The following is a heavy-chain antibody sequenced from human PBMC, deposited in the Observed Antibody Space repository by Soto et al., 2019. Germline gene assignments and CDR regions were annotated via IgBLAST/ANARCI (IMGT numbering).Heavy chain of an antibody. CDR3: ARETYYYGSSGYSALDY. V-gene: IGHV4-31*03. J-gene: IGHJ4*02. Sequence: PSETLSLTCTVSGGSISSGVYYWSWIRQHPGKGLEWIGYIYYSGSTYYNPSLKSRVTISVDTSKNQFSLKLSSVTAADTAVYYCARETYYYGSSGYSALDYWGQGTLVTV. D-gene: IGHD3-22*01. CDR2: IYYSGST. CDR1: GGSISSGVYY.